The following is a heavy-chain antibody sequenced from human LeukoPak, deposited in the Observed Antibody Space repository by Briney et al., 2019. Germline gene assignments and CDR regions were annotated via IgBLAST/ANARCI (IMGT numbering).Heavy chain of an antibody. CDR1: GFTFSNYD. CDR2: ISYDGRNK. D-gene: IGHD1-1*01. Sequence: GGSLRLSCAASGFTFSNYDMHWVRQAPGKGLEWVALISYDGRNKNCADSVKGRFTISRDNSKNTLYLQMNSLGAEDTAVYYCAKDIPGYNYGSDYWGQGTLVTVSS. J-gene: IGHJ4*02. V-gene: IGHV3-30*18. CDR3: AKDIPGYNYGSDY.